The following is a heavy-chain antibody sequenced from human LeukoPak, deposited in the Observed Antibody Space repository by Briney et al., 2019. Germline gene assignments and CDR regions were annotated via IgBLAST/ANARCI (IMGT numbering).Heavy chain of an antibody. Sequence: PSETLSLTCAVYGGSFSGYYWSWIRRPPGKGLEWIGEINHSGRTNYNPSLKSRVTISVDTSKNQFSLKLSSVTAADTAVYYCAKSNGYGLIDIWGQGTMVTVSS. CDR1: GGSFSGYY. CDR2: INHSGRT. V-gene: IGHV4-34*01. CDR3: AKSNGYGLIDI. J-gene: IGHJ3*02. D-gene: IGHD3-22*01.